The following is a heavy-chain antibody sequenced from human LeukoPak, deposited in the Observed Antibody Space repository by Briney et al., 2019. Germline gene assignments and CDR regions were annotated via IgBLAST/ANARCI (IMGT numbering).Heavy chain of an antibody. CDR2: INHSGST. V-gene: IGHV4-34*01. CDR3: ARGSGSSGWYGH. Sequence: SETLSLTCAVYGGSFSGYYWSWIRQPPGKGLEWIGEINHSGSTNYNPSLKSRVTISVDTSKNQFSLKLSSVTAADTAVYYCARGSGSSGWYGHWGQGTLVTVSS. D-gene: IGHD6-19*01. CDR1: GGSFSGYY. J-gene: IGHJ5*02.